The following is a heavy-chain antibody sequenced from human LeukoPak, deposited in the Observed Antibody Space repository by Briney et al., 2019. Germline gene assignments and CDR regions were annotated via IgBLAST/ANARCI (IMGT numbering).Heavy chain of an antibody. CDR1: GGTFSSYA. CDR2: IIPIFGTA. Sequence: GASVKVSCKASGGTFSSYAISWVRQAPGQGLEWMGGIIPIFGTANYTQKFQGRATITADESTSTAYMELSSLRSEDTAVYYCAREGPKGRDYWGQGTLVTVSS. V-gene: IGHV1-69*13. CDR3: AREGPKGRDY. J-gene: IGHJ4*02.